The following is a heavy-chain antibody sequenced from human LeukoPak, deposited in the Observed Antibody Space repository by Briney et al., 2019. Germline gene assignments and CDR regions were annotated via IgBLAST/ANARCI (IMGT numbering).Heavy chain of an antibody. V-gene: IGHV3-30*18. Sequence: SGGSLRLSCAASGFTFSTYSMNWVRQAPGKGLEWVAVISYDGSNKYYADSVKGRFTISRDNSKNTLYLQMNSLRAEDTAVYYCAKGPGDSSGYSDFDYWGQGTLVTVSS. J-gene: IGHJ4*02. CDR1: GFTFSTYS. CDR3: AKGPGDSSGYSDFDY. CDR2: ISYDGSNK. D-gene: IGHD3-22*01.